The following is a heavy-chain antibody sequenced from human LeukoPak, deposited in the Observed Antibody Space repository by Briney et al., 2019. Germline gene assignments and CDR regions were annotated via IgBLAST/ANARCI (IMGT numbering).Heavy chain of an antibody. CDR1: GFTFSSYG. D-gene: IGHD5-18*01. J-gene: IGHJ4*02. Sequence: GRSLRLSCAASGFTFSSYGMHGVRQAPGKGLEWVAVIWYDGSNKYYADSEKGRFTISRDKSKTTLYLQMNSLRAEDTAVYYCARDRGYFSRFFDYWGQGTLVTVSS. CDR2: IWYDGSNK. CDR3: ARDRGYFSRFFDY. V-gene: IGHV3-33*01.